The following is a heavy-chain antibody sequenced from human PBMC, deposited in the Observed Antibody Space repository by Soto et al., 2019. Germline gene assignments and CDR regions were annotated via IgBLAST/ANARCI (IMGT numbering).Heavy chain of an antibody. CDR1: GFTFDEYA. V-gene: IGHV3-9*01. CDR2: ISWNSGSI. D-gene: IGHD6-19*01. J-gene: IGHJ4*02. Sequence: EVQLVVSGGGLVQPGRSLRLSCAASGFTFDEYAMHWVRQAPGKGLEWVSGISWNSGSIGYADSVKGRFTISRDNAKNSLYLQMNSLRAEDTALYYCAKGRIAVAGPLGYWGQGTLVTVSS. CDR3: AKGRIAVAGPLGY.